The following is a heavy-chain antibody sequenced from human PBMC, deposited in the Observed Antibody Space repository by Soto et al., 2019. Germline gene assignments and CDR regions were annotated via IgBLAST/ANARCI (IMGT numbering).Heavy chain of an antibody. CDR3: SSRRRVAYNFGCLAGPIDP. CDR1: GVSINSSQW. J-gene: IGHJ5*02. Sequence: PSETLSLTCVVSGVSINSSQWWSWVRQPPGKGLEWIGEIFHSGSTNYNPSLKSRLTISADKSKNHFSLKLTSVTAADTAVYYCSSRRRVAYNFGCLAGPIDPWGQGTLVTVSS. D-gene: IGHD5-18*01. CDR2: IFHSGST. V-gene: IGHV4-4*02.